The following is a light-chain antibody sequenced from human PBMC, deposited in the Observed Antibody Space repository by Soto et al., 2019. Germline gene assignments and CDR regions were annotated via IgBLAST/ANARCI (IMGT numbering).Light chain of an antibody. CDR3: QQRSNWPPVT. Sequence: EVVLTQSPGTLSLSPGERATLSCRASQNISSYLAWYQQKPGQAPRLLIYDASNRATGIPARFSGSGSGTDFTLTIGSLEPEDFAIYHCQQRSNWPPVTFGGGTKVDIK. J-gene: IGKJ4*01. CDR2: DAS. CDR1: QNISSY. V-gene: IGKV3-11*01.